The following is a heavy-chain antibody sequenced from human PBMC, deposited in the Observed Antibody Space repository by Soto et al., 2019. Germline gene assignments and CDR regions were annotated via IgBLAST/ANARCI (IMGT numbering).Heavy chain of an antibody. CDR1: GFTVSSYA. CDR2: VSGSGCST. D-gene: IGHD3-3*01. CDR3: AKSSEVSITIFGVVPVGGGYYGMDA. Sequence: EVQLLESGGGLVQPGGSLRLSCAASGFTVSSYAMSWVRQAPGKGLEWVSAVSGSGCSTYYADSVKGRFTISRNNAKNTLYLRMNRLRAEDTAVYYCAKSSEVSITIFGVVPVGGGYYGMDAWGQGTTVTSSS. J-gene: IGHJ6*02. V-gene: IGHV3-23*01.